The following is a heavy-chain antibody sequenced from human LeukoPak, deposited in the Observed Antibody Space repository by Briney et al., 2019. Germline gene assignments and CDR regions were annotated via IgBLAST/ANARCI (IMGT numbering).Heavy chain of an antibody. CDR2: INWNGGST. D-gene: IGHD4-23*01. CDR3: ARDRLSAAVAFDY. CDR1: GFTFDVYG. V-gene: IGHV3-20*04. J-gene: IGHJ4*02. Sequence: GGSLRLSCAASGFTFDVYGMSWVRQGPGKGLEWVSFINWNGGSTGYVDSVKGRFTISRDNAKNSLYLQMNSLRAEDTALYYCARDRLSAAVAFDYWGQGTLVTVSS.